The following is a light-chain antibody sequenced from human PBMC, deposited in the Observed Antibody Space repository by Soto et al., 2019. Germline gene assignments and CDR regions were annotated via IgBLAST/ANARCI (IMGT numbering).Light chain of an antibody. V-gene: IGKV3-11*01. CDR3: QQRSNWPPIFT. J-gene: IGKJ3*01. Sequence: DIVLTQSPATLSLSPGERATLSCRASQSVSSYLAWYQQKPGQAPRLLIYDASNRATGIPARFSGSGSGTDFTLTISSLEPEDFAVYYCQQRSNWPPIFTFGAGTKVDIK. CDR2: DAS. CDR1: QSVSSY.